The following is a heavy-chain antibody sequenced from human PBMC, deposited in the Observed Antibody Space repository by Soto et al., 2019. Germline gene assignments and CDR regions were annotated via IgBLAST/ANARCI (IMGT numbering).Heavy chain of an antibody. CDR2: INPNSGGT. J-gene: IGHJ6*02. D-gene: IGHD3-10*01. CDR1: GYTFTGYY. CDR3: ARDLRGTMVRGVMVLNGMDV. Sequence: QVQLVQSGAEVKKPGASVKVSCKASGYTFTGYYMHWVRQAPGQGLEWMGWINPNSGGTNYAQKFQGWVTMTRDTSISTAYMELSRLRSDDTAVYYCARDLRGTMVRGVMVLNGMDVWGQGTTVTVSS. V-gene: IGHV1-2*04.